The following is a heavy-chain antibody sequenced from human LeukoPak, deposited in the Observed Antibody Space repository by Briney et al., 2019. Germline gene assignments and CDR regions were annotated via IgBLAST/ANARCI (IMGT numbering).Heavy chain of an antibody. V-gene: IGHV1-46*01. CDR2: INPSSGST. CDR1: GYTFSNYY. D-gene: IGHD1-1*01. CDR3: ARGGTRGFDY. Sequence: ASVKVSCKASGYTFSNYYIHWVRQAPGQGLEWMGIINPSSGSTNYAQKFQGRVTMTSDTSTTTVYMELSSLRSDDTAVYYCARGGTRGFDYWGQGTLVTVSS. J-gene: IGHJ4*02.